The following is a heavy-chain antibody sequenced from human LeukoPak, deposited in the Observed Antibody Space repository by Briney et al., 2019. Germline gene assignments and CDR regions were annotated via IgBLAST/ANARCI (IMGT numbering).Heavy chain of an antibody. J-gene: IGHJ5*02. V-gene: IGHV1-46*01. CDR2: VNPSGGST. Sequence: ASVKVSCKASGYTFTNCYIHWVRQAPGQGLEWMGVVNPSGGSTDYAQKFQGRVTMTSDMPTSTVYMELSSLTSEDTAVYYCARDRTYGLGWFDPWGQGTLVIVSS. CDR1: GYTFTNCY. CDR3: ARDRTYGLGWFDP. D-gene: IGHD3-10*01.